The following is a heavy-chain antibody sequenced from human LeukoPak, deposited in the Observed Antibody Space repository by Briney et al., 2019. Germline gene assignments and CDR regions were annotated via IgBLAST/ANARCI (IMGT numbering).Heavy chain of an antibody. CDR2: IIPIFGTA. CDR3: TSAEGYCSGGSCSRGAFDI. V-gene: IGHV1-69*06. D-gene: IGHD2-15*01. Sequence: ASVKVSCKASGGTFSSYAISWVRQAPGQGLEWMGGIIPIFGTANYAQKFQGRVTITADKSTSTAYMELSSLRSEGTAVYYCTSAEGYCSGGSCSRGAFDIWGQGTMVTVSS. CDR1: GGTFSSYA. J-gene: IGHJ3*02.